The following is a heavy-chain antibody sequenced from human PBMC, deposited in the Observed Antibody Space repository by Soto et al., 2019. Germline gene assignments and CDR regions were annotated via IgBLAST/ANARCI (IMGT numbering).Heavy chain of an antibody. CDR3: ARRLAAAGTYNWFDS. D-gene: IGHD6-13*01. CDR2: TYYRSKWYD. CDR1: GDSVSSNSAA. J-gene: IGHJ5*01. Sequence: SQTLSLTCVISGDSVSSNSAAWNWIRQSPSRGLEWLGRTYYRSKWYDDYAVSVKSRITINPDTSKNQCSLQLNSVTPEDTAVYYCARRLAAAGTYNWFDSWGQGTLVTVSS. V-gene: IGHV6-1*01.